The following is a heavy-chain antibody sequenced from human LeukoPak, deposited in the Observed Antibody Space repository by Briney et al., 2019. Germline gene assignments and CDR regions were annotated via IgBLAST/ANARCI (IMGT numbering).Heavy chain of an antibody. V-gene: IGHV4-34*01. CDR3: ARGGGSYPHYYYYYYMDV. D-gene: IGHD1-26*01. J-gene: IGHJ6*03. Sequence: PSETLSLTCAVYGGSFSGYYWSWIRQPPGKGLEWIGEINHSGSTNYNPSLKSRVTISADTSKNQFSLKLSSVTAADTAVYYCARGGGSYPHYYYYYYMDVWGKGTTVTVSS. CDR2: INHSGST. CDR1: GGSFSGYY.